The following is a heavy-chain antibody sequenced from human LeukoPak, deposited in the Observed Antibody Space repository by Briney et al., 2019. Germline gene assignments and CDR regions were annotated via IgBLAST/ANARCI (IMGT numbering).Heavy chain of an antibody. CDR3: ARDRVGATTNFDY. CDR2: IYSGGNT. D-gene: IGHD1-26*01. Sequence: GGSLRLSCAASGFTVSSNYMSWVRQAPGKGLDWVSAIYSGGNTYYADSVKGRFTISRDNSKNTLYLQMNSLRAEDTAVYYCARDRVGATTNFDYWGQGTLVTVSS. V-gene: IGHV3-53*01. CDR1: GFTVSSNY. J-gene: IGHJ4*02.